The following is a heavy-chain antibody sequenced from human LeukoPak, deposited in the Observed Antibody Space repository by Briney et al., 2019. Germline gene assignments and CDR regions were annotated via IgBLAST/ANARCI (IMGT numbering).Heavy chain of an antibody. Sequence: GGSLRLSCAASGFTFNTYTMNWVRQAPGKGLEWVSSITASSTAIYSADSVKGRFTVSRDNAKNLLYLQMNSLRAEDTAVYYCARTYYDILTGYNPYFDYWGQGILVTVSS. CDR2: ITASSTAI. D-gene: IGHD3-9*01. CDR1: GFTFNTYT. V-gene: IGHV3-21*01. CDR3: ARTYYDILTGYNPYFDY. J-gene: IGHJ4*02.